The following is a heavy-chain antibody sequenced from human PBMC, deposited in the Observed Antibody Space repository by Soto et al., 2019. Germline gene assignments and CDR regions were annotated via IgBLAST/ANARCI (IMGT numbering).Heavy chain of an antibody. CDR3: ARDAATYGDYVLTDY. Sequence: QVQLVQSGAEVKKPGASVKVSCKASGYTFTSYGISWVRQAPGQGLEWMGWISAYNGNTNYAQKLQGRVTMTTDTATSTAYMELRSLRSDDTAVYYCARDAATYGDYVLTDYWGQGTLVTVSS. CDR1: GYTFTSYG. J-gene: IGHJ4*02. V-gene: IGHV1-18*01. CDR2: ISAYNGNT. D-gene: IGHD4-17*01.